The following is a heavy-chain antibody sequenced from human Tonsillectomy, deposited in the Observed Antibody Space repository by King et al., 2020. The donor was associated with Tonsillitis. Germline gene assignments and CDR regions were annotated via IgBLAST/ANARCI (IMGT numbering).Heavy chain of an antibody. J-gene: IGHJ4*02. Sequence: VQLVESGGGVVQPGGSLRLSCEASGFTFSRYGMRWVRQAPGEGLEWVAFIRYDGSNKYYADSVKGRFTISRDNSKNTLYLQMNSLRAEDTAVYYCAKDVLRFLPLPDYWGQGTLVTVSS. D-gene: IGHD3-3*01. V-gene: IGHV3-30*02. CDR1: GFTFSRYG. CDR3: AKDVLRFLPLPDY. CDR2: IRYDGSNK.